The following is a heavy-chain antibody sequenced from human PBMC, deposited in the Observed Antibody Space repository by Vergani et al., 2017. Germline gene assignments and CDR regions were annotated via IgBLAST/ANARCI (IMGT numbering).Heavy chain of an antibody. CDR2: IYYSGST. J-gene: IGHJ6*03. Sequence: QLQLQESGPGLVKPSETLSLTCTVSGGSISSSSYYWSWIRQPPGKGLEWIGYIYYSGSTNYNPSLKSRVTISVDTSKNQFSLKLSSVTAADTAVYYCAGGIAAAGYYYYYMDVWGKGTTVTVSS. V-gene: IGHV4-61*01. CDR3: AGGIAAAGYYYYYMDV. D-gene: IGHD6-13*01. CDR1: GGSISSSSYY.